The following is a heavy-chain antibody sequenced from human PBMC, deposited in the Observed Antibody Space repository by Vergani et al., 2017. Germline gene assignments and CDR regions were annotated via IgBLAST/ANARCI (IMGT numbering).Heavy chain of an antibody. CDR2: IDWDDDK. D-gene: IGHD3-22*01. J-gene: IGHJ4*02. CDR1: GFSLSTSGMR. Sequence: QVTLKESGPALVKPTQTLTLTCTFSGFSLSTSGMRVSWIRQPPGKALEWLARIDWDDDKFYSTSLKTRLTISKDTSKNQVVLTMTNMDPVDTATYYCARIFDDSSGYYYDYWGQGTLVTVSS. V-gene: IGHV2-70*04. CDR3: ARIFDDSSGYYYDY.